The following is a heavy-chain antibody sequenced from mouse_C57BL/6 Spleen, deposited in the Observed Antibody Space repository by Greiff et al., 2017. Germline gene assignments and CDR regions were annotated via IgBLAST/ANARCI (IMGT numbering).Heavy chain of an antibody. CDR2: ISSGSSTI. J-gene: IGHJ2*01. D-gene: IGHD2-5*01. CDR1: GFTFSDYG. V-gene: IGHV5-17*01. CDR3: ARKSNYGVYFGY. Sequence: EVMLVESGGGLVKPGGSLKLSCAASGFTFSDYGMHWVRQAPEKGLEWVAYISSGSSTIYYADTVKGRFTISRDNAKNTLFLQMTSLRSEDTAMYYCARKSNYGVYFGYWGQGTTLTVSS.